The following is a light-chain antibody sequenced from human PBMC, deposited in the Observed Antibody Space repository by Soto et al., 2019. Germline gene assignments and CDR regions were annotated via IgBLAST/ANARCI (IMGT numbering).Light chain of an antibody. CDR3: QQYGSSRST. Sequence: VVLTQSPGTLSLSPGEGATLSCRASQSVDSSYLAWYQQRPDQAPRLLIYGAFTRPTGIPDRFSGSGSGTDFTLTISRLEPEDFAVYYCQQYGSSRSTFGQGTRLEIK. CDR1: QSVDSSY. CDR2: GAF. J-gene: IGKJ5*01. V-gene: IGKV3-20*01.